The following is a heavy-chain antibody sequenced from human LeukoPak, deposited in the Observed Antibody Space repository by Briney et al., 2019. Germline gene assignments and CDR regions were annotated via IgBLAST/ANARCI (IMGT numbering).Heavy chain of an antibody. V-gene: IGHV4-39*07. CDR2: TYYSGST. D-gene: IGHD2-2*01. J-gene: IGHJ3*02. CDR3: ARSYPLRAFDI. Sequence: PSETLSLTCTVSGGSISSSSYYWGWIRQPPGKGLEWIGSTYYSGSTYYNPSLKSRVTISVDTSKNQFSLKLSSVTAADTAVYYCARSYPLRAFDIWGQGTMVTVSS. CDR1: GGSISSSSYY.